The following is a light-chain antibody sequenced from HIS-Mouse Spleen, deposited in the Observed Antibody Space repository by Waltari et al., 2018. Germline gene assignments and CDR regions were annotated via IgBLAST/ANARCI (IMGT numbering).Light chain of an antibody. Sequence: AIQLTQSPSSLSASVGDRVTITCRASQGISSALAWYQQKPGKAPKLLIYDASSLESGVPSRFSGSGSCPDFTLTISSLQPEDFATYYCQQFNSYPFTFGPGTKVDIK. V-gene: IGKV1-13*02. CDR2: DAS. J-gene: IGKJ3*01. CDR1: QGISSA. CDR3: QQFNSYPFT.